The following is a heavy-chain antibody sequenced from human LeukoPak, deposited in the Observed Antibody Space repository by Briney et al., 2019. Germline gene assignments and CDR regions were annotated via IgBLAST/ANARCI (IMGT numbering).Heavy chain of an antibody. CDR2: ISYDGSNK. CDR3: AKDQGNIVGATVY. Sequence: GGSLRLSCAASGFTFSSYGMHWVRQAPGKGLEWVAVISYDGSNKYYADSVKGRFTISRDNSKNTLYLQMNSLRAEDTAVYYRAKDQGNIVGATVYWGQGTLVIVSS. V-gene: IGHV3-30*18. D-gene: IGHD1-26*01. CDR1: GFTFSSYG. J-gene: IGHJ4*02.